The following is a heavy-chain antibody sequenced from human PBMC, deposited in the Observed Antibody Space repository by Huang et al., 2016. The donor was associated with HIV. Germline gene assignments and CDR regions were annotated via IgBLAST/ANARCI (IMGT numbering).Heavy chain of an antibody. D-gene: IGHD2-21*01. V-gene: IGHV1-24*01. CDR1: GYTLTELS. Sequence: QVQLVQSGAEVKKPGASVKVSCKVSGYTLTELSIHWVRQAPGKGREGMGGFAPEHGETIYAQNFQGRVTMTEDTATDTAYMELHSLRPEDTALYYCAAGYDTYYDIWGQGTMVIASS. J-gene: IGHJ3*02. CDR3: AAGYDTYYDI. CDR2: FAPEHGET.